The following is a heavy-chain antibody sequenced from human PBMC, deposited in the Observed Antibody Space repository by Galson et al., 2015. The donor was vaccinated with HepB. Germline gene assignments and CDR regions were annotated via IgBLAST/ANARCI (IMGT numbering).Heavy chain of an antibody. J-gene: IGHJ3*02. D-gene: IGHD3-22*01. CDR1: GGSISSSSYY. V-gene: IGHV4-39*01. CDR2: IYYSGST. Sequence: ETLSLTCTVSGGSISSSSYYWGWIRQPPGEGLERIGSIYYSGSTYYNPSLKSRVTISVDTSKNQFSLKLSSVTAADTAVYYCARPGYDSSGGDAFDIWGQGTMVTVSS. CDR3: ARPGYDSSGGDAFDI.